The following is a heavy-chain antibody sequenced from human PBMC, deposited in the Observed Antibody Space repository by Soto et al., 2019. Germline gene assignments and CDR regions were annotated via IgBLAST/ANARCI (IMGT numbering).Heavy chain of an antibody. CDR2: TYYRSRFFS. CDR1: GDSVSSYSAA. CDR3: VRDRYSSSGWFDP. D-gene: IGHD3-10*01. V-gene: IGHV6-1*01. J-gene: IGHJ5*02. Sequence: PSQTLSLTCAISGDSVSSYSAAWNWIGQSPSGGLEWLGRTYYRSRFFSDYAESVKSRIIINPDTSKNQFSLQLKSVTPEDTAVYYCVRDRYSSSGWFDPWGQGTPVTVSS.